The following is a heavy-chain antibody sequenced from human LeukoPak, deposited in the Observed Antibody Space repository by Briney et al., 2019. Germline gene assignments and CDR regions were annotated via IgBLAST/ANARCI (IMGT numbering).Heavy chain of an antibody. CDR3: AKGSSGWYYYFDY. CDR2: ISWNSGSI. V-gene: IGHV3-9*03. D-gene: IGHD6-19*01. CDR1: GFTFDDYA. J-gene: IGHJ4*02. Sequence: GGSLRLSCAASGFTFDDYAMHWVRQAPGKGLEWVSGISWNSGSIGYADSVKGRFTISRDNANNSLYLQMHSLRAEDMALYCCAKGSSGWYYYFDYWGQGTLVTVSS.